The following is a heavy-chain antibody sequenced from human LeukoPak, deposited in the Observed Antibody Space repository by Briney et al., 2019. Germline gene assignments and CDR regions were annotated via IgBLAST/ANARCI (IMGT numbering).Heavy chain of an antibody. CDR1: GYAFGTYF. CDR3: VREMDGGDFDY. Sequence: ASVKVSCKASGYAFGTYFIHWMRQAPGQGLEWLGRIDPSRGWTHLPRKFQGRVTVTRDTSTTTVDMELSSLTSGDTALYYCVREMDGGDFDYWGQGTLVTVSS. J-gene: IGHJ4*02. V-gene: IGHV1-46*01. CDR2: IDPSRGWT. D-gene: IGHD3-10*01.